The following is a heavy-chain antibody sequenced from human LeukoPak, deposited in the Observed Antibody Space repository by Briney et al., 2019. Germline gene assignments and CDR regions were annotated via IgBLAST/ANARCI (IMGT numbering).Heavy chain of an antibody. CDR3: AKEEQVSWFDP. CDR1: GFTFSGYS. Sequence: GGSLRLSCVGSGFTFSGYSMNWVRQAPGKGLEWVSDISGSGVSTYYADSVKGRFTITRDNSKNTLYLQMNSLRAEDTAIYYCAKEEQVSWFDPWGQGTLVTVSS. CDR2: ISGSGVST. V-gene: IGHV3-23*01. J-gene: IGHJ5*02. D-gene: IGHD1-26*01.